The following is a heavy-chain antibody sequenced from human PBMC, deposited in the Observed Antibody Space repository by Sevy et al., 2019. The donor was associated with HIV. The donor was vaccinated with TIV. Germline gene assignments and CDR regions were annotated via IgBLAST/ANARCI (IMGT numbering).Heavy chain of an antibody. CDR2: INPNSGGT. V-gene: IGHV1-2*02. Sequence: ASVKVSCKASGYTFTGYYMHWVRQAPGQGLEWMGWINPNSGGTNYAQTFQGRVTMTRDTSISTAYMELSRLRSDDTAVYYCARVVGATGYYYYYMDVWGKGTTVTVSS. CDR3: ARVVGATGYYYYYMDV. CDR1: GYTFTGYY. D-gene: IGHD1-26*01. J-gene: IGHJ6*03.